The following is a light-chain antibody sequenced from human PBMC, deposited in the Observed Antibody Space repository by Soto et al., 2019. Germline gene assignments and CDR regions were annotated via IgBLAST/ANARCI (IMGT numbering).Light chain of an antibody. J-gene: IGKJ1*01. V-gene: IGKV1-27*01. CDR3: QHYNSYSEA. CDR2: AAS. CDR1: QGISNY. Sequence: DIQMTQSRSSLSASVGGRVTISCRASQGISNYLAWYQQKPGKVPKLLIYAASTLQSGVPSRFSGSGSGTEFTLTISSLQTDDFATYYCQHYNSYSEAFSQGTKVDIK.